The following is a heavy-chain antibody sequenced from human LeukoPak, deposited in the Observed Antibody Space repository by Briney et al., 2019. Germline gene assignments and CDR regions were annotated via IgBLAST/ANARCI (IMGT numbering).Heavy chain of an antibody. V-gene: IGHV3-7*01. J-gene: IGHJ6*03. CDR3: SRVLSRGPRLTLPHIAPTATEGGYMDV. CDR2: IKQDGSAK. Sequence: AGGSLRLSCAASGFTFSSTWMSWVRQAPGKGLEWVANIKQDGSAKHYVDSVKGRFTISRDNAKNSLYLQMNSLRAEDTAVYYCSRVLSRGPRLTLPHIAPTATEGGYMDVWGKGTRVTVSS. CDR1: GFTFSSTW. D-gene: IGHD6-13*01.